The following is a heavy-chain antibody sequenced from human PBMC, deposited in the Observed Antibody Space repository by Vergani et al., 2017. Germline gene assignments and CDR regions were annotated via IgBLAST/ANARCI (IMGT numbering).Heavy chain of an antibody. CDR1: GFTFSDYY. CDR3: ARERRDTAAKALGWFDP. Sequence: QVQLVESGGGLVKPGGSLRLSCAASGFTFSDYYMSWIRQAPGKGLEWVSYISSSSSYTNYADSVKGRFTISSDNAKNSLYLQMNSLRAEDTAVYYCARERRDTAAKALGWFDPWGQGTLVTVSS. D-gene: IGHD6-13*01. CDR2: ISSSSSYT. V-gene: IGHV3-11*06. J-gene: IGHJ5*02.